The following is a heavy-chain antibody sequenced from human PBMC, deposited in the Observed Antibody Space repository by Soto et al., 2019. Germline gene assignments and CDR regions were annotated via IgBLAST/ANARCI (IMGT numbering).Heavy chain of an antibody. CDR1: GGSFSGYY. D-gene: IGHD3-3*01. CDR3: ARGLGRSDFWSGYYGMDV. Sequence: ASETLSLTCAVYGGSFSGYYWSWIRQPPGKGLEWIGEINHSGSTNYNPSLKSRVTISVDTSKNQFSLKLSSVTAADTAVYYCARGLGRSDFWSGYYGMDVWGQGTTVTVSS. J-gene: IGHJ6*02. V-gene: IGHV4-34*01. CDR2: INHSGST.